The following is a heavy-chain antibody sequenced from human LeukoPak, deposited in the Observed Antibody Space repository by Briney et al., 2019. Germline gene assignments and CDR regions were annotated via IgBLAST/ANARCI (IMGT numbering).Heavy chain of an antibody. D-gene: IGHD2-15*01. Sequence: GESLKISCKGSGYIFTNYWIAWVRQAPGQGLEWMGRINPNSGGTNYAQKFQGRVTMTRDTSISTAYMELSRLRSDDTAVYYCARGYCSGGSCYSVENWFDPWGQGTLVTVSS. CDR2: INPNSGGT. CDR1: GYIFTNYW. V-gene: IGHV1-2*06. J-gene: IGHJ5*02. CDR3: ARGYCSGGSCYSVENWFDP.